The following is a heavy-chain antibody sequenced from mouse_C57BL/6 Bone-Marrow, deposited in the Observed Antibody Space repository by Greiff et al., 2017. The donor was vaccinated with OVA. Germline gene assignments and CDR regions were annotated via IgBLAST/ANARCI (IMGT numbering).Heavy chain of an antibody. CDR3: ARFYYSNYALAY. V-gene: IGHV1-50*01. CDR2: IDPSDSYT. J-gene: IGHJ3*01. Sequence: QVQLQQPGAELVKPGASVKLSCKASGYTFTSYWMQWVKQRPGQGLEWIGEIDPSDSYTNYNQKFKGKATLTVDTSSSTAYMQLSSLTSEDSAVYYCARFYYSNYALAYWGQGTLVTVSA. D-gene: IGHD2-5*01. CDR1: GYTFTSYW.